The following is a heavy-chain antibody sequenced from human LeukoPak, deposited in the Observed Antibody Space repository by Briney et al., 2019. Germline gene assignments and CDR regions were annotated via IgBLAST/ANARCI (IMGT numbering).Heavy chain of an antibody. J-gene: IGHJ4*02. V-gene: IGHV4-4*02. CDR2: VNLQGST. CDR1: GGSITSTNY. Sequence: SGTLSLTCGVSGGSITSTNYWTWVRQPPGKGLEWIGEVNLQGSTNYNPSLMGRVAISVDMSENHISLQLTSVTAADTAVYYCAREKNPGRGQPFESWGQGTLITVSS. D-gene: IGHD1-14*01. CDR3: AREKNPGRGQPFES.